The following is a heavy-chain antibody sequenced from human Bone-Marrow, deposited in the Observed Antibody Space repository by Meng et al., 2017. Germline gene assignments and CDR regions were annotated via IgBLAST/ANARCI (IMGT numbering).Heavy chain of an antibody. CDR3: ARDEDISAAGKLFGDY. CDR1: GYTFPDYW. CDR2: INPKSGDT. D-gene: IGHD6-13*01. J-gene: IGHJ4*02. Sequence: VQRVQPGAQVTKPGASVKVSCKASGYTFPDYWLHWVRRAPGQGLEWMGRINPKSGDTHYAQRFQGRVTMTGDTSISTAYMELSGLRSDDTAMYYCARDEDISAAGKLFGDYWGQGTLVTVSS. V-gene: IGHV1-2*06.